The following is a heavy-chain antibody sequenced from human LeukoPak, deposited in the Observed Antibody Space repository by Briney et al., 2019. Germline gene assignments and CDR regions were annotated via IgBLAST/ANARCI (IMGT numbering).Heavy chain of an antibody. CDR3: ARGVKSSGWYPG. CDR1: GGSVSSGSYY. J-gene: IGHJ4*02. D-gene: IGHD6-19*01. CDR2: IYYSGST. V-gene: IGHV4-61*01. Sequence: SETLSLTCTVSGGSVSSGSYYWSWIRQPPGKGLEWIGYIYYSGSTNYNPSLKSRVTISVDTSKNQFSLKLSSVTAADTAVYYCARGVKSSGWYPGWGQGTLVTVSS.